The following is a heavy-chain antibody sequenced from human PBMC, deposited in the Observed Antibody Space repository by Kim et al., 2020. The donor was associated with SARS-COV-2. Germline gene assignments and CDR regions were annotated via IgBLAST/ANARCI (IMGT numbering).Heavy chain of an antibody. V-gene: IGHV1-69*13. Sequence: SVKVSCKASGCTFSSYAISWVRQAPGQGLEWMGWIIPIFGTANYAQKFQGRVTITADESTSTAYMELSSLRSEDTAVYFCARSGLHQGPIGLPPGTLLQEHLWG. CDR2: IIPIFGTA. CDR1: GCTFSSYA. CDR3: ARSGLHQGPIGLPPGTLLQEHL. J-gene: IGHJ6*01. D-gene: IGHD3-10*01.